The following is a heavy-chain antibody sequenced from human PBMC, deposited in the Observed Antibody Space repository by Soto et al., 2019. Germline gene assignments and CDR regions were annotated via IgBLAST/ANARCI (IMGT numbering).Heavy chain of an antibody. V-gene: IGHV4-34*01. Sequence: QVQLQQWGAGLLKPSETLSLTCAVYGGSFSGYYWSWIRQPPGKGLEWIGEINHSGSTNYNPSLKSRVTISVDTSKNQFSLKLSSVTAADTAVYYCARGLQLMVRGVIIGYYYYMDVWGKGTTVTVSS. CDR2: INHSGST. J-gene: IGHJ6*03. CDR1: GGSFSGYY. CDR3: ARGLQLMVRGVIIGYYYYMDV. D-gene: IGHD3-10*01.